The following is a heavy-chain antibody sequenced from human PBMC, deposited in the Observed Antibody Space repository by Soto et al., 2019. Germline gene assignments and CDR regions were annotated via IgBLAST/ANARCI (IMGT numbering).Heavy chain of an antibody. J-gene: IGHJ5*02. Sequence: GASVKVSCKASGYTFTSYGISWVRQAPGQGLEWMGWISAYNGNTNYAQKLQGRVTMTTDTSTSTAYMELRSLRSDDTAVYYCAREWGGYCYGYDWFDPWGQGTLVTVSS. CDR1: GYTFTSYG. CDR2: ISAYNGNT. D-gene: IGHD5-18*01. V-gene: IGHV1-18*04. CDR3: AREWGGYCYGYDWFDP.